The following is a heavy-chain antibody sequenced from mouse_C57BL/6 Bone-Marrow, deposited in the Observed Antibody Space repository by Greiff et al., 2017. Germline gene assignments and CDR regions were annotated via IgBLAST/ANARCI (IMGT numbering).Heavy chain of an antibody. CDR3: ARHYDYYAMDY. V-gene: IGHV5-6*01. CDR1: GFTFSSYG. Sequence: EVQLVESGGDLVKPGGSLKLSYAASGFTFSSYGMSWVRQTPDKRLEWVATISSGGSYTYYPDSVKGRFTISRDNAKNTLYLQMSSLKSEDTAMYYCARHYDYYAMDYWGQGTSVTVSS. CDR2: ISSGGSYT. J-gene: IGHJ4*01.